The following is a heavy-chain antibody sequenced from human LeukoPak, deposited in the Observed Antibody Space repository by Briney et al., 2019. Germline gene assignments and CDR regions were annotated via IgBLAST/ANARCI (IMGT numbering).Heavy chain of an antibody. Sequence: SETLSLTCTVSGGFIGSGGYYWSWIRQHPGKGLEWIGYISYSGSTYYNPSVKSRVTISVDTSENQFSLKLNSLTAADTAVYYCVRGAFLYNYGLDYWGQGALVTVSS. CDR2: ISYSGST. CDR3: VRGAFLYNYGLDY. J-gene: IGHJ4*02. CDR1: GGFIGSGGYY. V-gene: IGHV4-31*03. D-gene: IGHD5-24*01.